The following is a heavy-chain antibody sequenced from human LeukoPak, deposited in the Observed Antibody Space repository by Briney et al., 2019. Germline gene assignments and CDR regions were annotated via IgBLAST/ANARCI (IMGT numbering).Heavy chain of an antibody. CDR2: IYSGGST. D-gene: IGHD3-22*01. J-gene: IGHJ4*02. V-gene: IGHV3-53*01. Sequence: PGGSLRLSCAASGFTVSSNYMSWVRQAPGKGLERVSVIYSGGSTYYADSVKGRFTISRDNSKNTLYLQMNSLRAEDTAVYYCAREASSGYHDYWGQGTLVTVSS. CDR1: GFTVSSNY. CDR3: AREASSGYHDY.